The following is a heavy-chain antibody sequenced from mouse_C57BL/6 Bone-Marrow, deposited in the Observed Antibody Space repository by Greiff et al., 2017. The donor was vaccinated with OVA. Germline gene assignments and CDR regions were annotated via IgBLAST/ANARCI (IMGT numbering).Heavy chain of an antibody. CDR1: GYTFTSYW. CDR3: ARSRVPLYAMDD. CDR2: IYPGSGST. V-gene: IGHV1-55*01. J-gene: IGHJ4*01. Sequence: VQLQQPGAELVKPGASVKMSCKASGYTFTSYWITWVKQRPGQGLEWIGDIYPGSGSTNYNEKFKSKATLTVDTSSRTAYMQLSSLTSEDSAVYYCARSRVPLYAMDDWGKGTSVTVSS. D-gene: IGHD2-14*01.